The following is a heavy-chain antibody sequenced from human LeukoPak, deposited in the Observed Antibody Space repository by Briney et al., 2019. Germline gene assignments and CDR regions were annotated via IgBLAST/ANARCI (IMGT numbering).Heavy chain of an antibody. D-gene: IGHD3-3*01. V-gene: IGHV3-7*01. CDR2: IEQDGSEK. CDR1: GFTFSSYW. Sequence: GSLRLSCAASGFTFSSYWMSWVRQAPGKGLEWVANIEQDGSEKYYVDSVKGRFTISRDNAKDSLYLQMNSLRAEDTAVYYCARGGTYDFWSGYYVGAFDIWGQGTMVTVSS. CDR3: ARGGTYDFWSGYYVGAFDI. J-gene: IGHJ3*02.